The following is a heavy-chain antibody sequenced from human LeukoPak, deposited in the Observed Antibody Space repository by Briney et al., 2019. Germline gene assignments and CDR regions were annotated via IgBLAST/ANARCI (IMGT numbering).Heavy chain of an antibody. CDR1: GGTFGSYA. V-gene: IGHV1-69*13. CDR2: IIPIFGTA. D-gene: IGHD3-22*01. J-gene: IGHJ3*02. CDR3: ATHPAYYYDSSGVRAFDI. Sequence: SVKVSCKASGGTFGSYAISWVRQAPGQGLEWMGGIIPIFGTANYAQKFQGRVTITADESTSTAYMELSSLRSEDTAVYYCATHPAYYYDSSGVRAFDIWGQGTMVTVSS.